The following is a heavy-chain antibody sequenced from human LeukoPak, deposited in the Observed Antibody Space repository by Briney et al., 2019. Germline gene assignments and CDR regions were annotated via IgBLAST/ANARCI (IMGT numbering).Heavy chain of an antibody. CDR1: GGTFSSYA. CDR2: FIPIFGTA. Sequence: ASVKVSFKASGGTFSSYAISWVRQAPGQGLEWMGGFIPIFGTANYAQKFQGRVTITTDESTSTAYMELSSLRSEDTAVYYCARAGDIVVVPAALDYWGQGTLVTVSS. CDR3: ARAGDIVVVPAALDY. D-gene: IGHD2-2*01. J-gene: IGHJ4*02. V-gene: IGHV1-69*05.